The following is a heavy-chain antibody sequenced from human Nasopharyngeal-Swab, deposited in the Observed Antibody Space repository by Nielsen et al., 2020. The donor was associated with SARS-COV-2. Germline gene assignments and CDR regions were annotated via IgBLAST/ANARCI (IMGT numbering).Heavy chain of an antibody. D-gene: IGHD3-22*01. CDR3: ARYDDYYDSSGYAY. Sequence: GESLKLSCAASGFTFSSYAMSLVRQAPGKGLEWVSVISGSGGSTYYADSVKGRFTISRDNSKNTLYLQMNSLRAEDTAVYYCARYDDYYDSSGYAYWGQGTLVTVSS. CDR1: GFTFSSYA. CDR2: ISGSGGST. J-gene: IGHJ4*02. V-gene: IGHV3-23*01.